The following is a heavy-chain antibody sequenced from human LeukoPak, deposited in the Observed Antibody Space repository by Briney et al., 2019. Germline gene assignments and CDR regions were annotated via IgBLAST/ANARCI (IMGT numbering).Heavy chain of an antibody. CDR2: ISSSGSTI. CDR1: GFTFSSYE. Sequence: PGGSLRLSCAASGFTFSSYEMNWVRQAPGKGLEWVSYISSSGSTIYYADSVKGRFTISRDNAKNSLYLQMNSLRAEDTAVYYCASSGYYRDAFDIWGQGTMVTVSS. J-gene: IGHJ3*02. V-gene: IGHV3-48*03. D-gene: IGHD3-22*01. CDR3: ASSGYYRDAFDI.